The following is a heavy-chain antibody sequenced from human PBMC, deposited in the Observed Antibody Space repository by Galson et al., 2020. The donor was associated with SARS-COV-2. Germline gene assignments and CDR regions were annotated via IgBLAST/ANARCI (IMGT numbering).Heavy chain of an antibody. CDR1: GFTFSSYG. Sequence: QLGESLKISCAASGFTFSSYGMHWVRQAPGKGLEWVAVISYDGSNKYYADSVKGRFTISRDNAKNSLYLQMNSLRAEDTALYHCAREGYGSGSEAFDYWGQGTLVTVSS. V-gene: IGHV3-30*03. J-gene: IGHJ4*02. D-gene: IGHD3-10*01. CDR3: AREGYGSGSEAFDY. CDR2: ISYDGSNK.